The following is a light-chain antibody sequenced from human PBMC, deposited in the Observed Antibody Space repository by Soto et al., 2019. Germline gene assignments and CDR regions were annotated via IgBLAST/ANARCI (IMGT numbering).Light chain of an antibody. CDR2: RAS. Sequence: DIQMTQSPPTLSASVGDRVTITCRASQGIRTWLAWYQQKPGKAPKLLIYRASSLESGVPSRFSGRGSGTEFTLTINSLQPDDFATYYCQQYTENWTFGQGTKVEIK. V-gene: IGKV1-5*03. J-gene: IGKJ1*01. CDR1: QGIRTW. CDR3: QQYTENWT.